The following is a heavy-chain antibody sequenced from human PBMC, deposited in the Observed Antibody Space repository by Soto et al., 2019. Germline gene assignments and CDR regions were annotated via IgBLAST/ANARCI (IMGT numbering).Heavy chain of an antibody. J-gene: IGHJ6*02. CDR2: IGESGTPT. Sequence: EVQLLESGGGLVQPGGSLRLSCAASGFTFSSYAMKWVRQAPGNGLDWVSRIGESGTPTYYADSGKGRFTISRDNSGNTLFLEMYSLRAEDTAVYYCARYIPGVRYYGMDVWGQGTTVTVSS. D-gene: IGHD2-2*01. V-gene: IGHV3-23*01. CDR1: GFTFSSYA. CDR3: ARYIPGVRYYGMDV.